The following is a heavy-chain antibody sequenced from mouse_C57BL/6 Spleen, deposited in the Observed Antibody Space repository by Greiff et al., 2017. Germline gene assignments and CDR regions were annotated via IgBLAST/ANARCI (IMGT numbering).Heavy chain of an antibody. CDR1: GFTFSSYG. V-gene: IGHV5-6*01. Sequence: EVQVVESGGDLVKPGGSLKLSCAASGFTFSSYGMSWVRQTPDKRLEWVATISSGGSYTYYPDSVKGRFTISRDNAKNTLYLQMSSLKSEDTAMYYCARISDYFDYWGQGTTRTVSS. CDR2: ISSGGSYT. J-gene: IGHJ2*01. CDR3: ARISDYFDY.